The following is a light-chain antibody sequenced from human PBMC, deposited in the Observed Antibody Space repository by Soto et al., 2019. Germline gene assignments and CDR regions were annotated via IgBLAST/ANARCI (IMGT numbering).Light chain of an antibody. Sequence: QSALTQPASVSGSPGQSITISCTGTSSDVGGYNYVSWYQHHPGKAPKLIIYDVSNRPSGVSIRFSGSKSDNTASLTISGLQPEHEADYHCSSYTTSNTRQIVFGTGTKVXVL. V-gene: IGLV2-14*03. CDR2: DVS. CDR1: SSDVGGYNY. J-gene: IGLJ1*01. CDR3: SSYTTSNTRQIV.